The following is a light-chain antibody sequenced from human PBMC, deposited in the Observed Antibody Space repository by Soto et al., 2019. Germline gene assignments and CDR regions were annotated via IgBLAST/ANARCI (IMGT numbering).Light chain of an antibody. CDR2: DVS. CDR1: SSDVGGYKS. Sequence: QSALTQPASASGSPGQSITISCTGTSSDVGGYKSVSWYQQHPDKAPTLMIFDVSNRPSGVSNRFSGSKSGNTASLTISGLQAEDEADYYCSSYGGSRTLVFGTGTKVTVL. J-gene: IGLJ1*01. V-gene: IGLV2-14*01. CDR3: SSYGGSRTLV.